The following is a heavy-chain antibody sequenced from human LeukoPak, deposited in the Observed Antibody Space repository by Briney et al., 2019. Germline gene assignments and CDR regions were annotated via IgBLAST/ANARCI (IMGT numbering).Heavy chain of an antibody. CDR1: GFTVSSNY. V-gene: IGHV3-66*02. CDR3: ALTRGVVITEYYFDY. J-gene: IGHJ4*02. D-gene: IGHD3-22*01. CDR2: IYSGGST. Sequence: GGSLRLSCGASGFTVSSNYMRWGPQARGKGVEWVSVIYSGGSTYYTDSVKSRFTISRDNSKKTLYIQMISLRAEDTAVYYCALTRGVVITEYYFDYWGQGTLVTVSS.